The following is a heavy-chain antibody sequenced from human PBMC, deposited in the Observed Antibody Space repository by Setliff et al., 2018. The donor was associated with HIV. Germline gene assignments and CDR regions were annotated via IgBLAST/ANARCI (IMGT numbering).Heavy chain of an antibody. CDR2: VYYSGIT. V-gene: IGHV4-59*11. Sequence: SETLSLTCSVSGGSISSHYWSWIRQPPGKGLEWIGYVYYSGITNYNASLKSRVTISVDASKNQFSLRLSSVTAADTAVYYCARDEIGVWGKGTTVTVSS. CDR1: GGSISSHY. CDR3: ARDEIGV. J-gene: IGHJ6*04.